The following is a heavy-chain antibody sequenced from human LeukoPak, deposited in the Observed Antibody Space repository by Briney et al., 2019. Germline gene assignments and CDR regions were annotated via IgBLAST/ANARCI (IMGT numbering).Heavy chain of an antibody. J-gene: IGHJ4*02. CDR1: GGSISRYY. V-gene: IGHV4-59*08. CDR2: IYSTGST. CDR3: ARHESAVGALFY. D-gene: IGHD1-26*01. Sequence: PSETLSLTCTVSGGSISRYYWSWIRQPPGKGLEWIGYIYSTGSTNSNPSRKSRVTISVDTSNNQFSLKLRSMTAADTAVYFCARHESAVGALFYWGQGTLVTVSS.